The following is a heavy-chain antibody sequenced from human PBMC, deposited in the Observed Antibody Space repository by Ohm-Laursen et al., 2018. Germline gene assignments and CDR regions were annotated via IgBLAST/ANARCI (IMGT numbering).Heavy chain of an antibody. V-gene: IGHV4-34*01. D-gene: IGHD2-2*01. CDR2: INHSRST. CDR3: ARARGTSQSHFDP. CDR1: GGSFSGYY. J-gene: IGHJ5*02. Sequence: SDTLSLTCPVYGGSFSGYYWNWIRQPPGKGLEWIGEINHSRSTKYNSSFKSRVTISVDTSKNQFSLKLSSVTAADTAVYYCARARGTSQSHFDPWGQGTLVTVSS.